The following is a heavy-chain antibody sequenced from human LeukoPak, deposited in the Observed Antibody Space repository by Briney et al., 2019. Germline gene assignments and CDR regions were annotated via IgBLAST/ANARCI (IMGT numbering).Heavy chain of an antibody. CDR2: INPSGGST. V-gene: IGHV1-46*01. Sequence: GASVKVSCKASGYTFTSYYMHWVRQAPGQGLEWMGIINPSGGSTSYAQKFQGRVTMTRDMSTSTVYMELSSLRSEDTAVYYCARSLSGYYYRAYFDYWGQGTLVTVSS. D-gene: IGHD3-22*01. CDR1: GYTFTSYY. CDR3: ARSLSGYYYRAYFDY. J-gene: IGHJ4*02.